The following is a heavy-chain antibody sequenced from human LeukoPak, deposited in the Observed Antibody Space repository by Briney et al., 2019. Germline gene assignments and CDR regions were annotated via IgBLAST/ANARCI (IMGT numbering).Heavy chain of an antibody. CDR2: INPNSGGT. CDR1: GYTFTGYY. CDR3: ARDTLPYYYGMDV. Sequence: ASVKVSCKASGYTFTGYYMHWVRQAPGQGLEWMGWINPNSGGTNYAQKFQGRVTVTRDTSISTAYMELSRLRSDDTAVYYCARDTLPYYYGMDVWGQGTTVTVSS. J-gene: IGHJ6*02. V-gene: IGHV1-2*02.